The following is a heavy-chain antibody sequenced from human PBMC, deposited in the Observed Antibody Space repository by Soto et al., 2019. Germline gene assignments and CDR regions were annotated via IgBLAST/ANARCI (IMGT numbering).Heavy chain of an antibody. J-gene: IGHJ4*02. CDR3: AKNRIFTGTTGPSDY. V-gene: IGHV3-30*18. CDR1: GFTFSSYG. Sequence: GGSLRLSCAASGFTFSSYGMHWVRQAPGKGLEWVAVISYDGSNKYYADSVKGRFTISRDNSKNTLYLQMNSLRAEDTAVYYCAKNRIFTGTTGPSDYWGQGTLVTVSS. D-gene: IGHD1-1*01. CDR2: ISYDGSNK.